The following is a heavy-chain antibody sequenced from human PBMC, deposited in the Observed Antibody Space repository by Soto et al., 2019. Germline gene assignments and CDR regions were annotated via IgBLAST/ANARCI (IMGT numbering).Heavy chain of an antibody. CDR2: ISSSSSTI. J-gene: IGHJ4*02. D-gene: IGHD1-20*01. V-gene: IGHV3-48*01. CDR1: GFTFSSYS. Sequence: GGSLRLSCAASGFTFSSYSMNWVRQAPGKGLEWVSYISSSSSTIYYADSAKGRFTISRDNAKNTVYLQINSPNTEDTAIYYCTTERDRYYFDYWGQGTPVTVSS. CDR3: TTERDRYYFDY.